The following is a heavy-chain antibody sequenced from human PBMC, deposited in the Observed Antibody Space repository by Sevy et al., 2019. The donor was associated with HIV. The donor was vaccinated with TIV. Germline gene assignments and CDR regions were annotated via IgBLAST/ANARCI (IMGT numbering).Heavy chain of an antibody. CDR3: AREKRGWWALYYYYGMDV. J-gene: IGHJ6*02. Sequence: ASVKVSCKASGYTFTSYGISWVRQAPGQGLEWMGWISAYNGNTNYAQKLQGRVTMTTDTSTSTAYMELRSLRSDDTAVYYCAREKRGWWALYYYYGMDVWGQWTTVTVSS. CDR1: GYTFTSYG. CDR2: ISAYNGNT. V-gene: IGHV1-18*01. D-gene: IGHD1-26*01.